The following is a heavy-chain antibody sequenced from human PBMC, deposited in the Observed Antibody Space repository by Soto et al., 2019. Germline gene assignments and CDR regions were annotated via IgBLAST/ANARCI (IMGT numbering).Heavy chain of an antibody. D-gene: IGHD2-15*01. V-gene: IGHV3-7*05. Sequence: PGGSLRLSCAASGFTFSSYWMSWVRQAPGKGLEWVADIKQDGSERYYVDSVKGRFPISRDNAKNSLYLQMNSLRAEDTAVYYCARESPFIVVVVAATDRGAWFAPWGQGTLVTVSS. CDR2: IKQDGSER. CDR3: ARESPFIVVVVAATDRGAWFAP. CDR1: GFTFSSYW. J-gene: IGHJ5*02.